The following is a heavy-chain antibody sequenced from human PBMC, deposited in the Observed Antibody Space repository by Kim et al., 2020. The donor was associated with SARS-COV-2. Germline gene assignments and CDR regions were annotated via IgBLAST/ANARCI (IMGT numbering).Heavy chain of an antibody. Sequence: GGSLRLSCAASGFTFSSYGMHWVRQAPGKGLEWVAVISYDGSNKYYADSVKGRFTISRDNSKNTLYLQMNSLRAEDTAVYYCAKVLGPYSSGRNGDAFDIWGQGTMVTVSS. CDR1: GFTFSSYG. J-gene: IGHJ3*02. D-gene: IGHD6-19*01. CDR3: AKVLGPYSSGRNGDAFDI. V-gene: IGHV3-30*18. CDR2: ISYDGSNK.